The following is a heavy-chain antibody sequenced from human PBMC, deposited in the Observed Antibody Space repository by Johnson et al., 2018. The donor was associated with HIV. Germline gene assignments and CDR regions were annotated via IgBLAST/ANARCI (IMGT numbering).Heavy chain of an antibody. CDR1: GFTFDDYA. Sequence: VRLVESGGGLVQPGRSLRLSCAASGFTFDDYAMHWVRQAPGKGLEWVSGISWNSGSIGYADSVKGRFTISRDDAKNSLYLQMNSLRAEDTALYYCAKDGHPGGIFDAFDIWGQGTMVTVSS. CDR3: AKDGHPGGIFDAFDI. CDR2: ISWNSGSI. V-gene: IGHV3-9*01. D-gene: IGHD3-16*01. J-gene: IGHJ3*02.